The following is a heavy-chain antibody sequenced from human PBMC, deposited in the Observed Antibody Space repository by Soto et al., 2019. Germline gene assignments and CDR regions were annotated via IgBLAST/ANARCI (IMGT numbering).Heavy chain of an antibody. Sequence: SETLSLTCTVSGGSISSGANYWSWVRQGPGKGLEWIGNIYYSGSAYYNPSLKSRLTMSVDTSKNSFSLKLTSVTAADTAVYYCARVLCSSPTCYFPDWFDHWGQGTLVTVSS. CDR3: ARVLCSSPTCYFPDWFDH. CDR2: IYYSGSA. V-gene: IGHV4-31*03. CDR1: GGSISSGANY. D-gene: IGHD2-2*01. J-gene: IGHJ5*02.